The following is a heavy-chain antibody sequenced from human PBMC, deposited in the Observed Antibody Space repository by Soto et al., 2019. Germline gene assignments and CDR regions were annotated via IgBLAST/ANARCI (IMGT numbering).Heavy chain of an antibody. CDR2: IDPSDSYT. Sequence: GESLKISCKGSGYSFTSYWIGWVRRMPGKGLEWMGRIDPSDSYTKYSPSFQGHVTISGDKSISTAYLQWSSLKASDTAMYYCASPSSYYYYGMDVWGQGTTVTVSS. CDR3: ASPSSYYYYGMDV. CDR1: GYSFTSYW. V-gene: IGHV5-10-1*01. J-gene: IGHJ6*02.